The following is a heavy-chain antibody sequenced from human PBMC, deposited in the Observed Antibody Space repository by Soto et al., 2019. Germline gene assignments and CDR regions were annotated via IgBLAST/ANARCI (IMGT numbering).Heavy chain of an antibody. J-gene: IGHJ3*02. D-gene: IGHD3-9*01. CDR3: AYFDWFAGAFDI. CDR2: IYYSGST. CDR1: GGSISSYS. V-gene: IGHV4-59*08. Sequence: SEPLSLTRTVSGGSISSYSWSWIRQPPGKGLEWIGYIYYSGSTNYNPSLKSRVTISVDTSKNQFSLKLSSVTAADTAVYYCAYFDWFAGAFDIWGQGTMVTVSS.